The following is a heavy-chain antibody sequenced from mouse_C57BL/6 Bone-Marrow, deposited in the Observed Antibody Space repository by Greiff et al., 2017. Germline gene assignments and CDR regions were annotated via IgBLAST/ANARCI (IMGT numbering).Heavy chain of an antibody. D-gene: IGHD1-1*01. CDR3: ARSHYYGSSPWFAY. CDR1: GYTFTSYG. J-gene: IGHJ3*01. CDR2: IYIGNGYT. Sequence: EVQGVESGAELVRPGSSVKMSCKTSGYTFTSYGINWVKQRPGQGLEWIGYIYIGNGYTEYNEKFKGKATLTSDTSSSTAYMQLSSLTSEDSAIYFCARSHYYGSSPWFAYWGQGTLVTVSA. V-gene: IGHV1-58*01.